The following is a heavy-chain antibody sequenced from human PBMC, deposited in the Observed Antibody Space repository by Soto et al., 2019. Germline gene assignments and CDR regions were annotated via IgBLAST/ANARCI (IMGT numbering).Heavy chain of an antibody. CDR2: IYYSGST. CDR3: ARSGSYNYYYGMDV. D-gene: IGHD1-26*01. CDR1: GCSISSYY. V-gene: IGHV4-59*01. Sequence: SETLSLTCTVSGCSISSYYWSWIRQPPGKGREWIGYIYYSGSTNYNPSTKSRVTISVDTSKNQFFLKLSSVTAADTAGYYCARSGSYNYYYGMDVWGQGTTVTVSS. J-gene: IGHJ6*02.